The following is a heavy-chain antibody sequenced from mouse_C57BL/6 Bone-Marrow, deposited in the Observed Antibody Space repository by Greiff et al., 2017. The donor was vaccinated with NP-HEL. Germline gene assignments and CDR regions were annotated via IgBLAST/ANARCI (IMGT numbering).Heavy chain of an antibody. CDR3: THYGSSPSWFAY. V-gene: IGHV14-4*01. CDR2: IDPENGDT. J-gene: IGHJ3*01. CDR1: GYNITDDY. D-gene: IGHD1-1*01. Sequence: EVQLMESGAELVRPGASVKLSCTASGYNITDDYMHWVKQRPEQGLEWIGWIDPENGDTEYASKFQGKATITVDTSSNTAYMQLSSLTSEDAAVYYCTHYGSSPSWFAYWGQGTLVTVSA.